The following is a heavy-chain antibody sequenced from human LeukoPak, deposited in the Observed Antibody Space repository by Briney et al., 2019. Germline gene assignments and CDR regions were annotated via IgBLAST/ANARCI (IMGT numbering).Heavy chain of an antibody. V-gene: IGHV1-69*06. CDR1: GGTFSSYA. J-gene: IGHJ1*01. D-gene: IGHD2-15*01. CDR2: IIPIFGTA. CDR3: ATVHNCSGGSCYWGYFQR. Sequence: SVKVSCKASGGTFSSYAISWVRQAPGQGLEWMGGIIPIFGTANYAQKFQGRVTITADKSTSTAYMELSSLRSEDTAVYYCATVHNCSGGSCYWGYFQRWGQGTLVTVSS.